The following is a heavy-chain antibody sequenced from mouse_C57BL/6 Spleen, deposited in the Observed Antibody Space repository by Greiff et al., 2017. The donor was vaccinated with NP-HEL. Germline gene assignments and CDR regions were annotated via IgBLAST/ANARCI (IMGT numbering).Heavy chain of an antibody. CDR2: IDPSDSYT. J-gene: IGHJ2*01. CDR3: ARKAGKYYFDY. D-gene: IGHD4-1*01. CDR1: GYTFTSYW. V-gene: IGHV1-50*01. Sequence: VQLQQSGAELVKPGASVKLSCKASGYTFTSYWMQWVKQRPGQGLEWIGEIDPSDSYTNYNQKFKGKATLTVDTSSSTAYMQLSSLTSEDSAVYYCARKAGKYYFDYWGQGTTLTVSS.